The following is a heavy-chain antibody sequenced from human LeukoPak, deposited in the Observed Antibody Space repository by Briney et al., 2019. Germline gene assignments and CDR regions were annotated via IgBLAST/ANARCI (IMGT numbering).Heavy chain of an antibody. J-gene: IGHJ5*02. Sequence: PSETLSLTCTVSGGSISSGDYYWNWIRQPPGKGLEWIGYIYYSGTTYYNPSLKSRVSISVDTSKNQFSLKLSSVTAADTAVYYCARLYGLQEMAAAGLVWVAGWFDPWGQGTLVTVSS. CDR3: ARLYGLQEMAAAGLVWVAGWFDP. CDR2: IYYSGTT. CDR1: GGSISSGDYY. V-gene: IGHV4-30-4*02. D-gene: IGHD6-13*01.